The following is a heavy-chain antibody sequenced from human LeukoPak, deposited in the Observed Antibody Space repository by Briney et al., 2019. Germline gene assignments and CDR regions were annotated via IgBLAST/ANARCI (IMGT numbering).Heavy chain of an antibody. CDR1: GFTFSTYA. CDR3: AKDLKGSGTDGYFDY. J-gene: IGHJ4*02. CDR2: ISGSGGST. D-gene: IGHD1-1*01. Sequence: SGGSLRLSCAASGFTFSTYAMSWVRQAPGKGLEWVSAISGSGGSTYYADSVKGRFTISRDNSKNTLYLQMNSLRAEDTAVYYCAKDLKGSGTDGYFDYWGQGTLVTVSS. V-gene: IGHV3-23*01.